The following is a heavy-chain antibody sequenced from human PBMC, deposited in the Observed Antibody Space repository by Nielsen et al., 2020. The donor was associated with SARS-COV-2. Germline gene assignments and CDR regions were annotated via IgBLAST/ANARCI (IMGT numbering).Heavy chain of an antibody. D-gene: IGHD5-12*01. V-gene: IGHV3-21*01. J-gene: IGHJ4*02. CDR1: GFTFSSYS. CDR3: ARGMGGYDFYFDY. Sequence: GGSLRLSCAASGFTFSSYSMNWVRQAPGKGLEWVSSISSSSSYIYYADSVKGRFTISRDNAKNSLYLQMNSLRAEDTAVYYCARGMGGYDFYFDYWGQGTLVTVSS. CDR2: ISSSSSYI.